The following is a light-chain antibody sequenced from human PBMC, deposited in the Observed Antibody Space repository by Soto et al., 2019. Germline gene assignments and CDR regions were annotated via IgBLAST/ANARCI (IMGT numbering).Light chain of an antibody. Sequence: QSALTQPASVSGTPGQSTTISCTGTSSDVGSYNQVSWYQQHPGRAPRLMIYEVSNRPSGVSNRFSGSKSGNTASLTISGLQAEDEADYYCSSYTTSSTYGFGPGTKLTVL. J-gene: IGLJ1*01. CDR3: SSYTTSSTYG. V-gene: IGLV2-14*01. CDR2: EVS. CDR1: SSDVGSYNQ.